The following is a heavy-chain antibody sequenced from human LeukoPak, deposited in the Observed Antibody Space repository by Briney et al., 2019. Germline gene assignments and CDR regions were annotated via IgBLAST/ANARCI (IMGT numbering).Heavy chain of an antibody. V-gene: IGHV3-7*03. D-gene: IGHD3-22*01. CDR1: GFTFSSYW. CDR3: ARMEYYYDSSGYSDY. J-gene: IGHJ4*02. Sequence: GGSLRLSCAASGFTFSSYWMSWVRQAPGKGLEWVANIKQDGSEKYYVDSVKGRFTISRDNTKNSLYLQMNSLRAEDTAVYYCARMEYYYDSSGYSDYWGQGTLVTVSS. CDR2: IKQDGSEK.